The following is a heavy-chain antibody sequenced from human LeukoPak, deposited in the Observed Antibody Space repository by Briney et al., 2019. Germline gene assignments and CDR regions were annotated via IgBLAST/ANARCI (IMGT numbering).Heavy chain of an antibody. V-gene: IGHV3-23*01. CDR2: ISGSGGST. Sequence: GGSLRLSCAASGFTFSSYAMSWVRQAPGKGLEWVSAISGSGGSTYYADSVKGRFTISRDNSKNTLYLQMNSLRAEDTAVYYCAKTPSHYGILTGYIYYYGMDVWGQGTTVTVSS. CDR1: GFTFSSYA. D-gene: IGHD3-9*01. CDR3: AKTPSHYGILTGYIYYYGMDV. J-gene: IGHJ6*02.